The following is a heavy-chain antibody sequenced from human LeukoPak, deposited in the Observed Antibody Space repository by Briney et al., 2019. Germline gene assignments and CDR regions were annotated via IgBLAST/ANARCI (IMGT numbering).Heavy chain of an antibody. J-gene: IGHJ3*02. Sequence: GGSLRLSCTASGFTFGDYAMSWVRRAPGKGLEWVGFIRSKAYGGTTEYAASVKGRFTISRDDSKSIAYLQMNSLKTEDTAVYYCTRDYGSGSYRNDAFDIWGQGTMVTVSS. CDR1: GFTFGDYA. CDR3: TRDYGSGSYRNDAFDI. CDR2: IRSKAYGGTT. V-gene: IGHV3-49*04. D-gene: IGHD3-10*01.